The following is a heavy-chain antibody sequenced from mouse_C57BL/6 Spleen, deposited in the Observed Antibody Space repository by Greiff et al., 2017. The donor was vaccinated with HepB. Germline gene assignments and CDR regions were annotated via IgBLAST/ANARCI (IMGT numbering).Heavy chain of an antibody. CDR2: ISSGSSTI. CDR3: ARNYDYDEGFAY. D-gene: IGHD2-4*01. J-gene: IGHJ3*01. Sequence: EVQVVESGGGLVKPGGSLKLSCAASGFTFSDYGMHWVRQAPEKGLEWVAYISSGSSTIYYADTVKGRFTISRDNAKNTLFLQMTSLRSEDTAMYYCARNYDYDEGFAYWGQGTLVTVSA. V-gene: IGHV5-17*01. CDR1: GFTFSDYG.